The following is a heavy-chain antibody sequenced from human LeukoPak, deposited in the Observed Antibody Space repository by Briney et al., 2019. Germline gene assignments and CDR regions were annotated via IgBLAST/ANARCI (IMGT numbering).Heavy chain of an antibody. D-gene: IGHD3-22*01. CDR2: IRSKTYGGTT. CDR3: ARAYDSSGYSQAY. J-gene: IGHJ4*02. Sequence: GGSLRLSCTASGFIFGDYAVNWVRQAPGKGLEGVGFIRSKTYGGTTEYAASVKGRFTISRDDSKSIAYLQMNSLKTEDTAVYYCARAYDSSGYSQAYWGQGTLVTVSS. CDR1: GFIFGDYA. V-gene: IGHV3-49*04.